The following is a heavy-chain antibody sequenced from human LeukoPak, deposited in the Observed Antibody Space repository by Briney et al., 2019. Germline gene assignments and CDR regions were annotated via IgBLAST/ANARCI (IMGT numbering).Heavy chain of an antibody. CDR3: ARVIVFRGYMDV. J-gene: IGHJ6*03. Sequence: GGSLRLSCAASGFTFSSYGMSWVRQAPGKGLEWVSAISTGGGSTYYADSVKGRFTISRDNAKNSLYLQMNSLRAEDTAVYYCARVIVFRGYMDVWGKGTTVTVSS. CDR1: GFTFSSYG. V-gene: IGHV3-23*01. CDR2: ISTGGGST. D-gene: IGHD1-26*01.